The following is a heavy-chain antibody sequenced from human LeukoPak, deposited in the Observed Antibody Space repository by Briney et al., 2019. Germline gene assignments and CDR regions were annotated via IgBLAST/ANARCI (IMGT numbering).Heavy chain of an antibody. V-gene: IGHV3-21*01. J-gene: IGHJ4*02. CDR1: GFTFKIYS. CDR2: ITSSSHM. CDR3: ARDDTSAHFFDY. D-gene: IGHD3-10*01. Sequence: GGSLRLSCAASGFTFKIYSMNWVRQAPGEGLEWVSSITSSSHMYYADSVKGRFTISRDNAKNSLYLQMNTLRAEDTAVYYCARDDTSAHFFDYWGQGTLITVSS.